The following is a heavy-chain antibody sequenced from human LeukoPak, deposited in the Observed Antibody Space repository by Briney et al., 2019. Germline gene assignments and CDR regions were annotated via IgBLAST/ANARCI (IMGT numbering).Heavy chain of an antibody. CDR3: ARGHNYYDSSGGEYYYYGMDV. CDR2: ISAYNGNT. J-gene: IGHJ6*02. Sequence: ASVKVSCKASDYTFTNYGISWVRQAPGQGLEWMGWISAYNGNTNYAQKLEGRVTMTTDTSTSTAYMELRSLRSDDTAVYYCARGHNYYDSSGGEYYYYGMDVWGQGTTVTVSS. CDR1: DYTFTNYG. D-gene: IGHD3-22*01. V-gene: IGHV1-18*01.